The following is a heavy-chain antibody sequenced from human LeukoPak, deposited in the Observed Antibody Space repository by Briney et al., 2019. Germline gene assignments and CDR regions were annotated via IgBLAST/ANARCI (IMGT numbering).Heavy chain of an antibody. Sequence: SGTLSLTCAVSGGSISNSNWWSWVRQPPGKGLEWIGEISHSGSTNYNSSLKSRVTISVDKSKNQFSLKLNSVSAADTAVYYCASSVGNNWYVYYFDYWGQGTLVTVSS. CDR1: GGSISNSNW. V-gene: IGHV4-4*02. D-gene: IGHD1-1*01. J-gene: IGHJ4*02. CDR2: ISHSGST. CDR3: ASSVGNNWYVYYFDY.